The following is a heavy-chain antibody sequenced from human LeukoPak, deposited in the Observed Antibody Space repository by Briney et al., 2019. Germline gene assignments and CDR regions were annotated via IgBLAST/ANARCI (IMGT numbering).Heavy chain of an antibody. CDR2: IYYSGST. Sequence: SETLSLTCTSSGCSFSNHYWDWVRQPPGKGLEWIGYIYYSGSTNYNPSLKSRVTLSVDTSKIQFSMKLSSVTAADTAVYYSARRASSWGGLFDYWGQGTLVTVSS. D-gene: IGHD6-13*01. CDR3: ARRASSWGGLFDY. V-gene: IGHV4-59*08. J-gene: IGHJ4*02. CDR1: GCSFSNHY.